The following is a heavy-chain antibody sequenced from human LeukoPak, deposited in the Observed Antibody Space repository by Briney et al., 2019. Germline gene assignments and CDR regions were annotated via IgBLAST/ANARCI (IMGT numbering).Heavy chain of an antibody. D-gene: IGHD3-10*01. V-gene: IGHV3-48*04. CDR3: ARVFGGSSLAFDI. CDR1: GFTFSSYS. Sequence: HPGGSLRLSCAASGFTFSSYSMNWVRQAPGKGLEWVSYISSSSSTIYYADSVKGRFTISRDNAKNSLYLQMNSLRAEDTAVYYCARVFGGSSLAFDIWGQGTMVTVSS. CDR2: ISSSSSTI. J-gene: IGHJ3*02.